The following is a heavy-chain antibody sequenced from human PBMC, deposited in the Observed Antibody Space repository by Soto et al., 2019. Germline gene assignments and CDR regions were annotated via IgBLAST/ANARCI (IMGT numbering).Heavy chain of an antibody. Sequence: PSETLSLTCTVSGGSISNSSYHWGWIRQPPWKGLEWIGNIHYNGNTKYSPSLKSRVTMSVDTYKNHFSLKLISVTTADTAVYFFAREGNLGRWIQPLDSWGQGTLVTVSS. J-gene: IGHJ4*02. CDR2: IHYNGNT. CDR3: AREGNLGRWIQPLDS. V-gene: IGHV4-61*03. D-gene: IGHD2-2*03. CDR1: GGSISNSSYH.